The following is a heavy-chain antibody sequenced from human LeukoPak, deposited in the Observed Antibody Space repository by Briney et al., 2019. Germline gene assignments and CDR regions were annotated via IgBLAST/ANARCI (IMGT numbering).Heavy chain of an antibody. Sequence: GGSLRLSCAASGFIFSSYAMSWVRQAPGQGLEWVSAISGSGGSTYYADSVEGRFTISRDNSKKTLYLQMNSLRAEDTAVYYCAKGPYYYMDVWGKGTTVTVSS. V-gene: IGHV3-23*01. J-gene: IGHJ6*03. CDR3: AKGPYYYMDV. CDR1: GFIFSSYA. CDR2: ISGSGGST.